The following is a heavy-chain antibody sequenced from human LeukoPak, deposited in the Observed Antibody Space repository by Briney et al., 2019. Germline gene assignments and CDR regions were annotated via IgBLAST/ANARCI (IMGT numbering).Heavy chain of an antibody. CDR2: IYYSGST. V-gene: IGHV4-59*08. J-gene: IGHJ3*01. Sequence: SETLSLTCTVSGGSISSYYWSWIRQPPGKGLEWIGYIYYSGSTNYNPSLKSRVTISVDTSKNQFSLKLSSVTAADTAVYYCARRWVYDKRAFDAWGQGTMVTVSS. CDR1: GGSISSYY. D-gene: IGHD3-16*01. CDR3: ARRWVYDKRAFDA.